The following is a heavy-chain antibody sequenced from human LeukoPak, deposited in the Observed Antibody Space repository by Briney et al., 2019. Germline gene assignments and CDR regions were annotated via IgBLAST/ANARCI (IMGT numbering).Heavy chain of an antibody. CDR3: ASRSLIHGDTGPYDD. Sequence: SETLSLTCTVSGGSISSSSYYWGWIRQPPGKGLEWIGSIYYSGSTYYNPSLKSRVTISVDTSKNQFSLKLSSVTAADTAVYYCASRSLIHGDTGPYDDWGQGTLVIVSS. CDR2: IYYSGST. V-gene: IGHV4-39*07. D-gene: IGHD4-17*01. CDR1: GGSISSSSYY. J-gene: IGHJ4*02.